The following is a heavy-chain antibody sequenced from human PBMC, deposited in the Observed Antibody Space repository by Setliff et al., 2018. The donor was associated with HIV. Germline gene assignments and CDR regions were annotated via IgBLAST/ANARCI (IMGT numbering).Heavy chain of an antibody. CDR3: ARLSSAAMWGGGAFDI. CDR1: GYTFTSYT. Sequence: RASVKVSCKASGYTFTSYTMHWVRQAPGQRLEWMGWINAGNGNTKYSQKFRGRVTFTRDTSASTAYMELSGLGFEDTAVYYCARLSSAAMWGGGAFDIWGQGTMVTVS. D-gene: IGHD2-2*01. CDR2: INAGNGNT. J-gene: IGHJ3*02. V-gene: IGHV1-3*01.